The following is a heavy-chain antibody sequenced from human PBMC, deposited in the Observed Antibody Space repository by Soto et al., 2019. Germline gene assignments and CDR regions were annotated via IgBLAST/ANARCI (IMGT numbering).Heavy chain of an antibody. J-gene: IGHJ3*02. Sequence: QVQLVESGGGLVKPGGSLRLSCAVSGFTLSDYYMSWISQAPGKGLEWVSYISSSRSYTNYADSVKGRFTISRDNAKNSLYLQMNSLRVEDTAVYYCARDADILTGSDAFDIWGQGTMVTVSS. CDR2: ISSSRSYT. CDR3: ARDADILTGSDAFDI. CDR1: GFTLSDYY. D-gene: IGHD3-9*01. V-gene: IGHV3-11*05.